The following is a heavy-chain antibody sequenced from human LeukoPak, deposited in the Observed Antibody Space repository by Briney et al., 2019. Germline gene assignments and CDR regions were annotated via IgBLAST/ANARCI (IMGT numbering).Heavy chain of an antibody. CDR3: ARGRLARSPYFDY. V-gene: IGHV4-59*01. CDR1: GGSISSYY. Sequence: SETLSLTCTVSGGSISSYYWSWIRQPPGKGLEWIGYIYYSGSTDYNPSLKSRVTISVETSKNQFSLNLSSVTAADTAVYYCARGRLARSPYFDYWGQGTLVTVSS. J-gene: IGHJ4*02. D-gene: IGHD6-19*01. CDR2: IYYSGST.